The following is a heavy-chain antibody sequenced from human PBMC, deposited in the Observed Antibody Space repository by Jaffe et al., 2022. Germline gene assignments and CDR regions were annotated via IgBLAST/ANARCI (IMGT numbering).Heavy chain of an antibody. Sequence: EVQLVESGGGLVQPGGSLRLSCAASGFTFSSYSMNWVRQAPGKGLEWVSYISSSSSTIYYADSVKGRFTISRDNAKNSLYLQMNSLRAEDTAVYYCARGGVVYGDYAGCDYWGQGTLVTVSS. CDR3: ARGGVVYGDYAGCDY. J-gene: IGHJ4*02. D-gene: IGHD4-17*01. CDR2: ISSSSSTI. CDR1: GFTFSSYS. V-gene: IGHV3-48*01.